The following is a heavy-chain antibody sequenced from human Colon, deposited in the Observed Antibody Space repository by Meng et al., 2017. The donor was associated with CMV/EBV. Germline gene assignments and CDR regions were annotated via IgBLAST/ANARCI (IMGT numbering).Heavy chain of an antibody. CDR1: GFNVSNNY. Sequence: GESLKISCAASGFNVSNNYMNWVRQAPGKGLEWVSLIYSGGATYYADSVKGRFSISRDSSKNTLYLQMNSLRAEDTAVYYCVRDRDWAFDYWGQGALVTVSS. CDR2: IYSGGAT. CDR3: VRDRDWAFDY. J-gene: IGHJ4*02. D-gene: IGHD2-21*02. V-gene: IGHV3-53*01.